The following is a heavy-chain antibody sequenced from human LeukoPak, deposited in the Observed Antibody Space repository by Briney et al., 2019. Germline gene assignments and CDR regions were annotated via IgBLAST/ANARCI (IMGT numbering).Heavy chain of an antibody. D-gene: IGHD3-10*01. J-gene: IGHJ6*03. Sequence: ASVKVSCKASGYTFTSYGISWVRQAPGQGLEWMGWISAYNGNTNYAQKLQGRVTMTTDTSTSTAYMELRSLRSDDTAVYYCARVWYGSGSLYYYYYYMNVWGKGTTVTISS. CDR3: ARVWYGSGSLYYYYYYMNV. CDR1: GYTFTSYG. V-gene: IGHV1-18*01. CDR2: ISAYNGNT.